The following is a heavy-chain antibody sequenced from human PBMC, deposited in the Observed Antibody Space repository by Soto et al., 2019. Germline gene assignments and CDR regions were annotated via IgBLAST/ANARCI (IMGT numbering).Heavy chain of an antibody. J-gene: IGHJ4*02. CDR2: MNPNSGNT. CDR1: GYTFTSYD. Sequence: QVQLVQSGAEVKKPGASVKVSCKASGYTFTSYDINWVRQATGQGLEWMGWMNPNSGNTDYAQKFXXRVTMTRNTSISTAYMELSSRRSEGTAVYYCAREKSSWYDYWGQGTLVTVSS. CDR3: AREKSSWYDY. V-gene: IGHV1-8*01. D-gene: IGHD6-13*01.